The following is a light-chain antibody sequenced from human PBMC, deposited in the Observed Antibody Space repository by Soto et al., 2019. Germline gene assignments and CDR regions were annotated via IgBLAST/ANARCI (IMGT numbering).Light chain of an antibody. CDR2: AAS. Sequence: DIQMTQSPSSLSASVEDRVIITCRASQSISNHLNWYQQKPGKAPKLLIFAASSLQSGVPSRFSGSRSGPDFTLTISSLQPEDFATYYCHQSYDIPTFGQGTRLEI. J-gene: IGKJ5*01. CDR1: QSISNH. CDR3: HQSYDIPT. V-gene: IGKV1-39*01.